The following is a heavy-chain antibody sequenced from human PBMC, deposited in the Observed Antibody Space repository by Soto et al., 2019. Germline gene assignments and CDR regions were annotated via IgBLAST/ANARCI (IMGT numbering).Heavy chain of an antibody. CDR2: IYYSGST. D-gene: IGHD3-22*01. Sequence: SETLSLTCTVSGGSISSYYWSWFRQPPGKGLEWIGYIYYSGSTNYNPSLKSRVTISVDTSKNQFSLKLSSVTAADTAVYYCATYYYDSSGYYSFDYWGQGTLVTVS. CDR3: ATYYYDSSGYYSFDY. J-gene: IGHJ4*02. V-gene: IGHV4-59*01. CDR1: GGSISSYY.